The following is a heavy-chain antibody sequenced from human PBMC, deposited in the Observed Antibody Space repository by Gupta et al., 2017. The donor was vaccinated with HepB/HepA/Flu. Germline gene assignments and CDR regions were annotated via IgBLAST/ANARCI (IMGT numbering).Heavy chain of an antibody. J-gene: IGHJ4*02. CDR1: GGSFSGYY. D-gene: IGHD3-10*01. CDR2: INHSGST. Sequence: QVQLQQWGAGLLKPSETLSLTCAVYGGSFSGYYWSWIRQPPGKGLEWIGEINHSGSTNYNPSLKSRVTISVDTSKNQFSLKLSSVTAAETAVYYCASERMNYYGSGSYYKGFDYWGQGTLVTVSS. CDR3: ASERMNYYGSGSYYKGFDY. V-gene: IGHV4-34*01.